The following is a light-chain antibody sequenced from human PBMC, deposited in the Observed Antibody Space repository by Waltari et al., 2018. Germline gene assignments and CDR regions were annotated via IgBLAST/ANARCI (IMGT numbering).Light chain of an antibody. CDR1: QSVGSSS. V-gene: IGKV3-20*01. CDR3: QQHGTLPAT. J-gene: IGKJ1*01. Sequence: EIVLTQSPGTASLSPGEIVTLSCRASQSVGSSSLAWYQQKPGQAPRLVIYRASRRATGIPDSFSGSGSGTDFSLTISRLEPEDFAVYYCQQHGTLPATFGQGTKVEIK. CDR2: RAS.